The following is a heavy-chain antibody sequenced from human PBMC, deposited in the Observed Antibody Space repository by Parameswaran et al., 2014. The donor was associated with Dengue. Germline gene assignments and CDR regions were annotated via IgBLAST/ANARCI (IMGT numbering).Heavy chain of an antibody. CDR3: ATHTAMVSYAFDI. CDR2: IIPILGIA. Sequence: SWVRQAPGQGLEWMGRIIPILGIANYAQKFQGRVTITADKSTSTAYMELSSLRSEDTAVYYCATHTAMVSYAFDIWGQGTMVTVSS. D-gene: IGHD5-18*01. J-gene: IGHJ3*02. V-gene: IGHV1-69*02.